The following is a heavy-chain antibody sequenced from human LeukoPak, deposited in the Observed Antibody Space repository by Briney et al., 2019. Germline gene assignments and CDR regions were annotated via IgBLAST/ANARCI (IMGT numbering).Heavy chain of an antibody. J-gene: IGHJ4*02. V-gene: IGHV3-33*08. CDR2: IRYDESDK. D-gene: IGHD3-10*01. CDR1: GFTFSDYE. Sequence: GGSLRLSCAASGFTFSDYEMNWVRQAPGEGLEWVAHIRYDESDKYYADSVKGRFTISRDISKNTVYLQMNSLRAEDTAVYFCARGGVDYYGSGTYYLMYYFDYWGQGALVTVSS. CDR3: ARGGVDYYGSGTYYLMYYFDY.